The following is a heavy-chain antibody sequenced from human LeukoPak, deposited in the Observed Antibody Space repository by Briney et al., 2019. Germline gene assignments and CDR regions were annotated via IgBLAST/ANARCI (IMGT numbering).Heavy chain of an antibody. V-gene: IGHV1-69*01. Sequence: GGSVNVSCKASGGTFSSYSISWVRQAPGQGLEGMGGIIPIFGTANYAQKFQGRVTITADESTSTAYMELSSLRSEDTAVYYCARARIAVAGAPINWFDPWGQGTLVTVSS. CDR2: IIPIFGTA. J-gene: IGHJ5*02. D-gene: IGHD6-19*01. CDR3: ARARIAVAGAPINWFDP. CDR1: GGTFSSYS.